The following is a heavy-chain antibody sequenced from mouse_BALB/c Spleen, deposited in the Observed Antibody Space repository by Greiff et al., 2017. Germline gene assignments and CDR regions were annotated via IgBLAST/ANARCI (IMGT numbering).Heavy chain of an antibody. CDR3: ARDGYYGDWYFDV. Sequence: EVKLVESGGGLVKPGGSLKLSCAASGFTFSSYAMSWVRQTPEKRLEWVASISSGGSTYYPDSVKGRFTISRDNARNILYLQMSSLRSEDTAMYYCARDGYYGDWYFDVWGAGTTVTVSS. V-gene: IGHV5-6-5*01. CDR1: GFTFSSYA. J-gene: IGHJ1*01. CDR2: ISSGGST. D-gene: IGHD2-3*01.